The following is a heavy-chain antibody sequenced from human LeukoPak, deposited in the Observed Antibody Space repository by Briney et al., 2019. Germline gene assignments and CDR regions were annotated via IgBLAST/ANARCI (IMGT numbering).Heavy chain of an antibody. V-gene: IGHV1-69*05. J-gene: IGHJ4*02. D-gene: IGHD3-22*01. Sequence: GASVKVSCKASGGTFSSYAMSWVRQAPGQGLEWMGGIIPIFGTANYAQKFQGRVTITTDESTSRAYMELSSLRSEDTAVYYCARGPHYYDSSGYWNYWGQGTLVTVSS. CDR2: IIPIFGTA. CDR3: ARGPHYYDSSGYWNY. CDR1: GGTFSSYA.